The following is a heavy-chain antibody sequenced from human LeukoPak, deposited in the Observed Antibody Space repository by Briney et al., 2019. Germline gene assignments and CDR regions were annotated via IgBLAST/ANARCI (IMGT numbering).Heavy chain of an antibody. CDR2: INAGNGNT. V-gene: IGHV1-3*01. D-gene: IGHD6-19*01. CDR1: GYTFTSYA. J-gene: IGHJ4*02. Sequence: GASVKVSCKASGYTFTSYAMHWVRQAPGQRLEWMGWINAGNGNTKYSQKFQGRVTITADESTSTAYMELSSLRSEDTAVYYCARQIAVAPFDYWGQGTLVTVSS. CDR3: ARQIAVAPFDY.